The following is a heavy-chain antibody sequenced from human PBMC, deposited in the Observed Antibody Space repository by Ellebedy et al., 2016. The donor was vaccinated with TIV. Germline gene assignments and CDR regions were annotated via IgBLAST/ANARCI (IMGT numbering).Heavy chain of an antibody. Sequence: GESLKISXAASGFTFSSYSMNWVRQAPGKGLEWVSSISSSSSYIYYADSVKGRFTISRDNAKNSLYLQMNSLRAEDTAVYYCARGEMGLELLTHDYWGQGTLVTVSS. V-gene: IGHV3-21*01. CDR3: ARGEMGLELLTHDY. CDR2: ISSSSSYI. CDR1: GFTFSSYS. J-gene: IGHJ4*02. D-gene: IGHD1-7*01.